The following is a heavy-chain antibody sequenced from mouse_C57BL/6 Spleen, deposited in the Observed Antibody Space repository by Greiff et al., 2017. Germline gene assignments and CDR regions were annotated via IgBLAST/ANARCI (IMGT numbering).Heavy chain of an antibody. J-gene: IGHJ2*01. D-gene: IGHD2-1*01. Sequence: EVKLMESGGGLVKPGGSLKLSCAASGFTFSSYAMSWVRQTPEKRLEWVATISDGGSYTYYPDNVKGRFTISRDNAKNNQYLQMSHLKSEDTAMYYCARTNYYGNYDYFDYWGQGTTLTVSS. V-gene: IGHV5-4*03. CDR2: ISDGGSYT. CDR1: GFTFSSYA. CDR3: ARTNYYGNYDYFDY.